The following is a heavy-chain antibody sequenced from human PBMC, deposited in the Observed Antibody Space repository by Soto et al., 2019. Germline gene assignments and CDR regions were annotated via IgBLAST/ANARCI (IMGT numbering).Heavy chain of an antibody. J-gene: IGHJ6*03. V-gene: IGHV2-70*11. CDR2: IDWDDDK. CDR1: GFSLRTRGNC. Sequence: SGPSLRKPPQTLPLTCPFSGFSLRTRGNCVGWCRPPPGEALESLARIDWDDDKYYSTSLKTRLTISKDTSKNQVVLTMTNMDPVDTATYYCARMLPYCSGVSCYSYMDVWGKGTTVTVSS. CDR3: ARMLPYCSGVSCYSYMDV. D-gene: IGHD2-15*01.